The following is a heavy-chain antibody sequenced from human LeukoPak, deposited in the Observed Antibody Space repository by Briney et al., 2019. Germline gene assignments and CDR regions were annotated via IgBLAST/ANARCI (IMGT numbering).Heavy chain of an antibody. V-gene: IGHV4-4*02. CDR3: ARDSFLVVPAAMGVYYYYYYMDV. D-gene: IGHD2-2*01. CDR2: IYHSGST. J-gene: IGHJ6*03. Sequence: PSETLSLTCAVSGGSISSSNWWSWIRQPPGKGLEWIGEIYHSGSTNYNPSLKSRVTISVDKSKTQFSLKLSSVTAADTAVYYCARDSFLVVPAAMGVYYYYYYMDVWGKGTTVTISS. CDR1: GGSISSSNW.